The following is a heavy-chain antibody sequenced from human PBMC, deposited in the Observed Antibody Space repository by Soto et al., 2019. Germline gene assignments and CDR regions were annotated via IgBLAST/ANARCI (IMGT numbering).Heavy chain of an antibody. J-gene: IGHJ5*02. CDR2: IYYSGST. CDR3: ARREFQLGRFDP. Sequence: SETLSLTCTVSGGSISSSSYYWGWIRQPPGKGLEWIGSIYYSGSTYYNPSLKSRVTIFVDTSKNQFSLKLSSVTAADTAVYYCARREFQLGRFDPWGQGTLGTVSS. D-gene: IGHD6-6*01. V-gene: IGHV4-39*01. CDR1: GGSISSSSYY.